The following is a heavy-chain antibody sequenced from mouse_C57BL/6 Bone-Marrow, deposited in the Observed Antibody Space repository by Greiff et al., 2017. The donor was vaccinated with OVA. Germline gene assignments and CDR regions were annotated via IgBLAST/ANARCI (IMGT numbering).Heavy chain of an antibody. D-gene: IGHD2-1*01. CDR1: GYTFTDYY. V-gene: IGHV1-19*01. J-gene: IGHJ3*01. CDR3: ARIYYGNRGFAY. CDR2: INPYNGGT. Sequence: SGPVLVKPGASVKMSCKASGYTFTDYYMNWVKQSHGKSLEWIGVINPYNGGTSYNQKFKGKATLTVDKSSSTAYMELNSLTSEDSAVYYCARIYYGNRGFAYWGQGTLVTVSA.